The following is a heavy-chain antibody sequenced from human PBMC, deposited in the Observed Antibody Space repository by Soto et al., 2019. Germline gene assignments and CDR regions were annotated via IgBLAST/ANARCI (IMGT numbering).Heavy chain of an antibody. CDR1: GFSLSTSGVG. J-gene: IGHJ4*02. V-gene: IGHV2-5*02. CDR3: AHRRSSGVFSVGQNFDY. Sequence: QITLKESGPTLVKPTQTLTLTCTFSGFSLSTSGVGVGWIRQPPGKALEWLALIYWDDEKRYSPSLKSRLTITKDNAKNPVVLTMTNMDPVDTATYYCAHRRSSGVFSVGQNFDYWGQGTLVTVSS. CDR2: IYWDDEK. D-gene: IGHD6-19*01.